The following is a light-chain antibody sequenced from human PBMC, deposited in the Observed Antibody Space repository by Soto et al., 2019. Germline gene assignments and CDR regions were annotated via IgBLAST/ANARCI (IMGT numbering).Light chain of an antibody. CDR1: QTVNSR. J-gene: IGKJ1*01. V-gene: IGKV3-11*01. CDR3: QQYNNWPLWT. Sequence: EIVLTQSPATLSSSPGERATLSCRASQTVNSRLALYQHKPGQAPRLLIYHTSNRATGIPARFSGSGSGTDFALTISSLEPEDFAVYYCQQYNNWPLWTFGQGTKVDI. CDR2: HTS.